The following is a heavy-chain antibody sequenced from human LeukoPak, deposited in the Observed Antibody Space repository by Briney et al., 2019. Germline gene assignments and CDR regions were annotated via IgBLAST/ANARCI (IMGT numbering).Heavy chain of an antibody. Sequence: SQTLSLTCTVSGGSISSGDFYWSWIRQPPGKGLEWIGYIYYSGSTYYNPYLKSQVTISVDTSKNQFSLKLSSVTAADTAVYYCAREEVVPAAMGAYFDYWGQGTLVTVSS. D-gene: IGHD2-2*01. CDR3: AREEVVPAAMGAYFDY. CDR2: IYYSGST. CDR1: GGSISSGDFY. V-gene: IGHV4-30-4*08. J-gene: IGHJ4*02.